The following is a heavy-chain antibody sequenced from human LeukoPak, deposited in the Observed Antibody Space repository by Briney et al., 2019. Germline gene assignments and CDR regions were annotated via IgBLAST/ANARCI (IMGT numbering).Heavy chain of an antibody. V-gene: IGHV4-34*01. Sequence: PSESLSLTCAVYGGSFSGYYWSWIRQPPGKALEWIGEINHSGSTNYNPSLKSRVTISVDTSKNQFSLKLSSVTAADTAVYYCARGKCGPCVGYYYYYYGMDVWGQGTTVTVSS. CDR2: INHSGST. CDR1: GGSFSGYY. J-gene: IGHJ6*02. CDR3: ARGKCGPCVGYYYYYYGMDV. D-gene: IGHD6-25*01.